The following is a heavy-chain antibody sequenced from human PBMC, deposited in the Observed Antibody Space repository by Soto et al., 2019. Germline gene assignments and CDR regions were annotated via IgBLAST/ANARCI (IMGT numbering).Heavy chain of an antibody. CDR1: GFTFRAFA. CDR3: AKGSHIAARPFYFDF. Sequence: EVQLLESGGGLEQPGGSLRLSCEASGFTFRAFAMNWVRQAPGKGLEWVSTVSGGTATTYADSVRGRFTISRDNSKNTVYLHMNSLRPGDTAVYFCAKGSHIAARPFYFDFWGRGTLVTVSS. D-gene: IGHD6-6*01. CDR2: VSGGTAT. J-gene: IGHJ4*02. V-gene: IGHV3-23*01.